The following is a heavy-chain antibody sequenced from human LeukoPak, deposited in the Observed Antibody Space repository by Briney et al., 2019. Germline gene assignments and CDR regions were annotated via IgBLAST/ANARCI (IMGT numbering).Heavy chain of an antibody. D-gene: IGHD6-19*01. J-gene: IGHJ4*02. CDR2: FYYSGST. Sequence: SXXLSLTCTVSGGSISISNYYWGWLRQPRGKGVEWIVSFYYSGSTYYNPSLKSRVTISEKTTKSAFCRKLSSVTAADTAVYYCARKQWVMYYFDSWGQGTLVTVSS. CDR1: GGSISISNYY. V-gene: IGHV4-39*01. CDR3: ARKQWVMYYFDS.